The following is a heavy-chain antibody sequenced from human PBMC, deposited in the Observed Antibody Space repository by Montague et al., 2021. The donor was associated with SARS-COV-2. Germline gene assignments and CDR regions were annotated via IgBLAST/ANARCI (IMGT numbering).Heavy chain of an antibody. CDR3: AMGWLPDF. Sequence: SLRLSCAASVFTFNPYWMNLVRQEPVKGLVSISRINSDETSISYADSVKGRFTVFRDNTKNILYLQMNSLRVEDTAVYYCAMGWLPDFWGQGTQVTVSS. CDR2: INSDETSI. CDR1: VFTFNPYW. D-gene: IGHD5-12*01. J-gene: IGHJ4*02. V-gene: IGHV3-74*03.